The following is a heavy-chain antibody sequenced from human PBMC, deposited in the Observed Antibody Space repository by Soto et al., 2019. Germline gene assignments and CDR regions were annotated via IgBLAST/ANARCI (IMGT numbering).Heavy chain of an antibody. Sequence: EVQLVESGGGLVQPGGSQRLSCAASGFTFSSYSMNWARQAPGKGLEWISYISSSSRTIYYPDSVKGRFTISRDNAKNSLYLQMNSLRAEDTAVYYCARDKGRSPLDYWGQGTLVTVSS. D-gene: IGHD2-15*01. J-gene: IGHJ4*02. CDR3: ARDKGRSPLDY. V-gene: IGHV3-48*01. CDR2: ISSSSRTI. CDR1: GFTFSSYS.